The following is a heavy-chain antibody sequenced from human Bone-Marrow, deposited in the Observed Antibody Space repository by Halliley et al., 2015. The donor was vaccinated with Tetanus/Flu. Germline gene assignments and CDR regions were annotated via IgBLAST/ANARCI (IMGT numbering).Heavy chain of an antibody. Sequence: LEGVATLKQDGGKTYYVESAGGRFMIFRDNAKNSVYLEMGNLGVEDTATYYCARGDMTPDYWGQGTLVIVSS. J-gene: IGHJ4*02. CDR3: ARGDMTPDY. CDR2: LKQDGGKT. V-gene: IGHV3-7*04.